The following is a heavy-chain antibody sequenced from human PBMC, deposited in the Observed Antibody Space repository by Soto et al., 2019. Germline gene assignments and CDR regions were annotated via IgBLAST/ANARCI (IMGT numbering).Heavy chain of an antibody. J-gene: IGHJ6*02. V-gene: IGHV6-1*01. CDR3: ARDSRRVWYYYGSGSSLYYYYGMDV. D-gene: IGHD3-10*01. CDR2: TYYRSKWYN. Sequence: PSQTLSLTCAISGDSVSSNSAAWNWIRQSPSRGLEWLGRTYYRSKWYNDYAVSVKSRITITPDTSKNQFSLQLNSVTPEDTAVFYCARDSRRVWYYYGSGSSLYYYYGMDVWGQGTTVTVSS. CDR1: GDSVSSNSAA.